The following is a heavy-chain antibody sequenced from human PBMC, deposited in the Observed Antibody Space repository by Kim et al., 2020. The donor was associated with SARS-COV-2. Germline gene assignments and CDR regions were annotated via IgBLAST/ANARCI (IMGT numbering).Heavy chain of an antibody. V-gene: IGHV1-69*13. CDR1: GGTFSSYA. D-gene: IGHD5-12*01. CDR3: ARGSILPDVNIVATTFDY. J-gene: IGHJ4*02. Sequence: SVKVSCKASGGTFSSYAISWVRQAPGQGLEWMGGIIPIFGTANYAQKFQGRVTITADESTSTAYMELSSLRSEDTAVYYCARGSILPDVNIVATTFDYWGQGTLVTVSS. CDR2: IIPIFGTA.